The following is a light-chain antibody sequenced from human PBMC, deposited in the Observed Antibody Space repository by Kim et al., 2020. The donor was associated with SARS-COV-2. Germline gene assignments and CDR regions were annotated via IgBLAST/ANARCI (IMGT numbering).Light chain of an antibody. CDR3: QQRSNWPRGYT. V-gene: IGKV3-11*01. J-gene: IGKJ2*01. CDR2: DAS. CDR1: QSVSSY. Sequence: EIVLTQSPATLSLSPGERATLSCRASQSVSSYLAWYQQKPGQAPRLLIYDASNRATGIPARFSGSGSGTDFTLTISSLEPEDFAVYYCQQRSNWPRGYTFGQGTKLEI.